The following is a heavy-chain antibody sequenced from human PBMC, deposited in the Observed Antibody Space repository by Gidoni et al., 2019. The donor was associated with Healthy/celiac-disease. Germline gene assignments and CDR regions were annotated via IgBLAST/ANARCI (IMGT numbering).Heavy chain of an antibody. Sequence: VHLLQSGAEVQQPGEYLPISCKGSGSSFTSYWIGWVRQLPGKGLEWMGIIYPGDSDTRYSPSVQGQVTISADKSISTAYLQWSSLKASDTAMYYCARQEGSGSNNWFDPWGQGTLVTVSS. D-gene: IGHD3-22*01. J-gene: IGHJ5*02. CDR1: GSSFTSYW. CDR3: ARQEGSGSNNWFDP. CDR2: IYPGDSDT. V-gene: IGHV5-51*01.